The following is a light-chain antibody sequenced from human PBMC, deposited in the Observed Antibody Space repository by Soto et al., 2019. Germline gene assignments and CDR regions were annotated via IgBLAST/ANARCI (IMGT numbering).Light chain of an antibody. CDR3: SSYTSSSTLGYV. Sequence: QSVLTQPASVSGSPGQSITISCTGTSSDVGGYNSVSWYQQHPGKAPKLMIYEVSNRPSGVSNRFSGSKSGNTASLTISGLQAEYEADYYCSSYTSSSTLGYVFGTGTKLTVL. CDR2: EVS. J-gene: IGLJ1*01. V-gene: IGLV2-14*01. CDR1: SSDVGGYNS.